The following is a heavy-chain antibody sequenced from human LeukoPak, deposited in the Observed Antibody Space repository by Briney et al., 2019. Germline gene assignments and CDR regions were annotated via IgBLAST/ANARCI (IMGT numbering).Heavy chain of an antibody. D-gene: IGHD3-3*01. Sequence: GGSLRLSCAASGFTFSRYSVNWVRQAPGKGLEWVSYINIVGSSIYYPDSVKGLFTISTDNSRNSLYLQMNGLRAEDTAVYYWVTAQYYAFSSWGPGTL. V-gene: IGHV3-48*01. CDR2: INIVGSSI. J-gene: IGHJ5*02. CDR3: VTAQYYAFSS. CDR1: GFTFSRYS.